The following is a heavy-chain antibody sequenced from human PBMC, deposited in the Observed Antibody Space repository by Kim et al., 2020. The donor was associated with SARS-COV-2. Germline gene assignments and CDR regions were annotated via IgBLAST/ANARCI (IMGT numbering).Heavy chain of an antibody. CDR2: IYYSGST. CDR3: ARDTPHLLSYYGMDV. V-gene: IGHV4-59*13. CDR1: GGSISSYY. J-gene: IGHJ6*02. Sequence: SETLSLTCTVSGGSISSYYWSWIRQPPGKGLEWIGYIYYSGSTNYNPSLKSRVTISVDTSKNQFSLKLSSVTAADTAVYYCARDTPHLLSYYGMDVWGQGTTVTVSS.